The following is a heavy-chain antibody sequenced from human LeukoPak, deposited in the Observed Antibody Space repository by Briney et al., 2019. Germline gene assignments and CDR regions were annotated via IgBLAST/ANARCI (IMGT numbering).Heavy chain of an antibody. D-gene: IGHD1-1*01. J-gene: IGHJ4*02. V-gene: IGHV4-39*07. CDR2: IYYSGST. CDR3: ASLFDNAIEGRRDFDY. Sequence: SETLSLTCTVSGGSISSSSYYWGWIRQPPGKGLEWIGSIYYSGSTYYNPSLKSRVTISVDTSKNQFSLKLSSVTAADTAVYYCASLFDNAIEGRRDFDYWGQGTLVTVSS. CDR1: GGSISSSSYY.